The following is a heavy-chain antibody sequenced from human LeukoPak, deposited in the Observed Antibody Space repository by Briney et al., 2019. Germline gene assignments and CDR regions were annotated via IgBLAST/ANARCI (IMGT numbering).Heavy chain of an antibody. CDR2: MNPNSGNT. CDR3: ARDYGGNSGWFDP. V-gene: IGHV1-8*03. Sequence: ASVKVSCKASGYTFTTYDINWVRQATGQGLEWVGWMNPNSGNTGYAQKFQGRVSITRDISVSTAYMELSSLRSEDTAVYYCARDYGGNSGWFDPWGQGTLVTVSS. CDR1: GYTFTTYD. J-gene: IGHJ5*02. D-gene: IGHD4-23*01.